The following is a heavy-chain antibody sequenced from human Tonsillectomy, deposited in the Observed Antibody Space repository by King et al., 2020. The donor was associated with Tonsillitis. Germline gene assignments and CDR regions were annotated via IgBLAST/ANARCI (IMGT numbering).Heavy chain of an antibody. Sequence: QLQESGSGLVKPSQTLSLTCAVSGGSISSGGYSWSWIRQPPGKGLEWIGYIYHSGSTYYNPSLKSRVTISVDRSKHQFSLKLSSVTAADTAVYYCARGPEGVYVIGYYFDYWGQGTLVTVSS. D-gene: IGHD2-8*01. V-gene: IGHV4-30-2*01. J-gene: IGHJ4*02. CDR2: IYHSGST. CDR1: GGSISSGGYS. CDR3: ARGPEGVYVIGYYFDY.